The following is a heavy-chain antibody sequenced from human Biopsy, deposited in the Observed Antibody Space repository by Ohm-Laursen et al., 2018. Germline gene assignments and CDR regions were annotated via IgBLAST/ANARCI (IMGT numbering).Heavy chain of an antibody. Sequence: ALRLSCLASGFTFPKPRMSWVRPAPGEGVGGGGRLRSAFDGGTTDYAAPVKGRFRISRDDSNYTLYLQMNSLKIEDTAVYYCVTDQFFYDNSGYYDYWGQGTRVTVSS. J-gene: IGHJ4*02. CDR3: VTDQFFYDNSGYYDY. V-gene: IGHV3-15*01. D-gene: IGHD3-22*01. CDR1: GFTFPKPR. CDR2: LRSAFDGGTT.